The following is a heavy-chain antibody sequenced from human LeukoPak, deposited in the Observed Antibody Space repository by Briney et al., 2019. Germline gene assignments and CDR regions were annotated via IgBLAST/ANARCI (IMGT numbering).Heavy chain of an antibody. Sequence: GESLKISCKGSGYSFTNSWIGWVRQMPGKGLECMGIIYPGDSDTRYSPSFQGQVTISADKSISTAYLQWSSLKASDTAIYYCARLSGMPISSFDYWGQGTLVTVSS. CDR2: IYPGDSDT. V-gene: IGHV5-51*01. CDR1: GYSFTNSW. J-gene: IGHJ4*02. CDR3: ARLSGMPISSFDY. D-gene: IGHD3-10*01.